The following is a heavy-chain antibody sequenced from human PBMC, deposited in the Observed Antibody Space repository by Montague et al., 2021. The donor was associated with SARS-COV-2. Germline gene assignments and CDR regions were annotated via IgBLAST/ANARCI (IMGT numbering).Heavy chain of an antibody. D-gene: IGHD3-22*01. CDR1: GGSFSGYY. V-gene: IGHV4-34*01. J-gene: IGHJ4*02. Sequence: SETLSLTCAVYGGSFSGYYWCWIRHPPPTGLELIWNIHHSGSTNYNPSLNRRVTISVDTSKTQFSLKLSSVTATATAVSYCASATLGVTTIVVVMTATDCYFDYWGQGTLVTVSS. CDR3: ASATLGVTTIVVVMTATDCYFDY. CDR2: IHHSGST.